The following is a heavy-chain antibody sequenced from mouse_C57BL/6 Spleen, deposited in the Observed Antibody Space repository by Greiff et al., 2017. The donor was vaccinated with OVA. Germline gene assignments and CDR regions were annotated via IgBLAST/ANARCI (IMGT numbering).Heavy chain of an antibody. CDR3: ANDYDDGFAY. D-gene: IGHD2-4*01. V-gene: IGHV5-4*01. J-gene: IGHJ3*01. CDR2: ISDGGSYT. Sequence: EVQGVESGGGLVKPGGSLKLSCAASGFTFSSYAMSWVRQTPEKRLEWVATISDGGSYTYYPDNVKGRFTISRDNAKNNLYLQMSHLKSEDTAMYYCANDYDDGFAYWGQGTLVTVSA. CDR1: GFTFSSYA.